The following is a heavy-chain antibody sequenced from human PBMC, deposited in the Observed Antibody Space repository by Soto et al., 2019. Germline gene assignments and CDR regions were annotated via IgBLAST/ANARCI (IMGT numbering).Heavy chain of an antibody. V-gene: IGHV1-18*01. J-gene: IGHJ4*02. D-gene: IGHD2-21*02. CDR1: GYTFTSNG. CDR3: ARDLAYCGGDCYPIDY. CDR2: ISAYNGNT. Sequence: QVQLVQSGAEVKKPGASVKVSCKASGYTFTSNGISWVRQAPGQGLAWMGWISAYNGNTNYAQKLKGRVTMTTDTSTSTADMELRSLRSDDTAVYYCARDLAYCGGDCYPIDYWGQGTLVTVSS.